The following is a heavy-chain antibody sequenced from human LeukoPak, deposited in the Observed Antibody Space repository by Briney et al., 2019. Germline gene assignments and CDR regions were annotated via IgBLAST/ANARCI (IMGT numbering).Heavy chain of an antibody. CDR2: ISWNSGSI. D-gene: IGHD3-10*01. Sequence: GGSLRLSCAASGFTFDDYAMHWVRQAPGKGVEWASGISWNSGSIGYADSVKGRFTISRDNAKNSLYLQMNSLRAEDTALYYCAKEGNGMDVWGQGTTVTVSS. CDR1: GFTFDDYA. J-gene: IGHJ6*02. CDR3: AKEGNGMDV. V-gene: IGHV3-9*01.